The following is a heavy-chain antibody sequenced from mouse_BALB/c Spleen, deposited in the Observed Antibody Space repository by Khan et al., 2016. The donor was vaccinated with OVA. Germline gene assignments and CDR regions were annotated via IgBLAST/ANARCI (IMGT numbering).Heavy chain of an antibody. V-gene: IGHV1-7*01. CDR3: ARRGLRWDFDY. D-gene: IGHD1-1*01. CDR2: INPSTGYT. Sequence: QVQLKQSGAELAKPGASVKMSCKASGYTFINYWILWVKQRPGQGLEWIGYINPSTGYTEYNQNFKDKATLTAENSYSTAYMQLNSLTSEDSAVYYCARRGLRWDFDYWGQGTTLTVSS. CDR1: GYTFINYW. J-gene: IGHJ2*01.